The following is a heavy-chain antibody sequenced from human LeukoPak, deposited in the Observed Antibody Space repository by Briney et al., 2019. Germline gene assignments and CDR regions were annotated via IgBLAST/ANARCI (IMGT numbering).Heavy chain of an antibody. CDR3: ARGRYSQYFDY. CDR2: INHSGGT. J-gene: IGHJ4*02. Sequence: SETLSLTCAVYGGSFSGYYWSWIRQPPGKGLEWIGEINHSGGTYYNPSLKSRVTLSVDTSKNQFSLKMNSVAAADTAVYYCARGRYSQYFDYWGQGTLVTVSS. CDR1: GGSFSGYY. V-gene: IGHV4-34*01. D-gene: IGHD5-18*01.